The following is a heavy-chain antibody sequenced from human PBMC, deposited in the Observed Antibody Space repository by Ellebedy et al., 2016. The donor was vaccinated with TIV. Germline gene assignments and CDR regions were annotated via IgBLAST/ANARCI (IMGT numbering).Heavy chain of an antibody. CDR3: ARDGYYDSSGIIITGVHAFDI. J-gene: IGHJ3*02. Sequence: AASVKVSCKASGYTFTGYYMHWVRQAPGQGLEWMGWINPNSGGTNYAQKFQGRVTMTRDTSNSTAYMELSRLRSDDTAVYYCARDGYYDSSGIIITGVHAFDIWGQGTMVTVSS. CDR2: INPNSGGT. V-gene: IGHV1-2*02. D-gene: IGHD3-22*01. CDR1: GYTFTGYY.